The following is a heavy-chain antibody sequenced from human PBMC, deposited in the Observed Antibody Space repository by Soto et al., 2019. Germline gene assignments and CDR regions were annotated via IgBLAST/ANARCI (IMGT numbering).Heavy chain of an antibody. V-gene: IGHV3-53*01. CDR3: ASWREREHAFDV. Sequence: DVQLVESGGGLIRPGESLRLSCVAFGLTVSGTKYVAWVRQAPGKGLEWVSALYDVFGSFYTDSVKGRFTTSSDRSRSTVYLQMNNLRPDDTAVYSCASWREREHAFDVWGQGTAVIVSP. CDR2: LYDVFGS. J-gene: IGHJ3*01. D-gene: IGHD1-1*01. CDR1: GLTVSGTKY.